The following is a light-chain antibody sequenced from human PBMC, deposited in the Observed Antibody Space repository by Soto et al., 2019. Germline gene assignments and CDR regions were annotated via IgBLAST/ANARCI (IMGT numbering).Light chain of an antibody. CDR3: QQYETFSGT. V-gene: IGKV1-5*01. CDR2: DAS. Sequence: DIQMTQSPSTLSASVGDTVTVTCRASQSVSGWVAWYQQKAGEAPKLLIYDASDLPRGVPSRFSGSGSGTKFTLTIASLQPDDFATYYCQQYETFSGTFRPGTKMEI. J-gene: IGKJ1*01. CDR1: QSVSGW.